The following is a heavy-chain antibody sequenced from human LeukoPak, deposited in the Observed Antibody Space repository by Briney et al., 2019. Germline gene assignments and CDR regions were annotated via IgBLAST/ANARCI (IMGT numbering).Heavy chain of an antibody. CDR1: GGSISSSNYY. V-gene: IGHV4-39*07. J-gene: IGHJ4*02. Sequence: SETLSLTCSISGGSISSSNYYCGWIRQPPGKGLEWIGSVYYGGSTYYNPSLKSRVTISVETSKNQFSLSLNSVTAADTAVYYCARDFVLRHGEPPRSRFDFWGLGTLVSVSS. D-gene: IGHD1-14*01. CDR2: VYYGGST. CDR3: ARDFVLRHGEPPRSRFDF.